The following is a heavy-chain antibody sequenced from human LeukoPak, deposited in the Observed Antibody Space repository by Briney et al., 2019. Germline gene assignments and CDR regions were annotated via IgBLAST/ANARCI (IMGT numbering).Heavy chain of an antibody. Sequence: SETLSLTCTVSGGSISSSSYYWGWIRQPPGKGLEWIGSIYYSGSTYYNPSLKSRVTISVDTSKNQFSLKLSSVTAADTAVYYCARDPYYYGSGSYRSHYFDYWGQGTLVTVSS. CDR2: IYYSGST. V-gene: IGHV4-39*07. D-gene: IGHD3-10*01. J-gene: IGHJ4*02. CDR3: ARDPYYYGSGSYRSHYFDY. CDR1: GGSISSSSYY.